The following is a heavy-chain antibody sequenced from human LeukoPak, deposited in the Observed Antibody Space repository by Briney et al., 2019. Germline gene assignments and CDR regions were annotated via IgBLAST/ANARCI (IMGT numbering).Heavy chain of an antibody. CDR1: GYTFTSYA. Sequence: EASVKVSCRASGYTFTSYAMHWVRQAPGQRLEWMGWINAGNGNTKYSQEFQGRVTITRDTSASTAYMELSSLRSEDMAVYYCARDGNYDFWSADHFPYYYYMDVWGKGTTVTVSS. CDR3: ARDGNYDFWSADHFPYYYYMDV. V-gene: IGHV1-3*03. CDR2: INAGNGNT. D-gene: IGHD3-3*01. J-gene: IGHJ6*03.